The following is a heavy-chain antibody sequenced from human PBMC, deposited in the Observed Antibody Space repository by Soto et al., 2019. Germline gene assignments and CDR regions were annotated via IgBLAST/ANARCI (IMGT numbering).Heavy chain of an antibody. CDR1: GFSVMSNY. Sequence: QPGGSLRLSCAASGFSVMSNYMTWVRQAPGKGLECVSVIYAGGNTYYPDSVKGRFTISSDNSKNTLFLQMSNLRAEDTAVYYCARVTTFYDILTSSYALNYFDYWGQGTRVTVSS. D-gene: IGHD3-9*01. V-gene: IGHV3-53*01. J-gene: IGHJ4*02. CDR2: IYAGGNT. CDR3: ARVTTFYDILTSSYALNYFDY.